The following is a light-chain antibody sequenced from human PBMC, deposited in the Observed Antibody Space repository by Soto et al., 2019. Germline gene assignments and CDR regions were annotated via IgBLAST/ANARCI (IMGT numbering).Light chain of an antibody. CDR3: QSYDSSLSGYVV. J-gene: IGLJ2*01. CDR2: RNN. Sequence: QSVLTQPPSVSGSPGQRVTICCTGSSSNIGAGYDVNWYQQLPGIAPKLLIYRNNNRPSGVPDRFSGSKSGNSASLAITGLQAEDEADYYCQSYDSSLSGYVVFGGRTKLTVL. CDR1: SSNIGAGYD. V-gene: IGLV1-40*01.